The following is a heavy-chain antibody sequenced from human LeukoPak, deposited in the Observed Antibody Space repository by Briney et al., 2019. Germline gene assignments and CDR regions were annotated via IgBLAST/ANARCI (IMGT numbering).Heavy chain of an antibody. CDR3: ATAGDSSGFSPPFKYNWFDP. CDR1: GGSISSYY. Sequence: SETLSLTCTVSGGSISSYYWSWIRQPPGKGLEWIGYIYYSGSTNYNPSGSTNYNPSLKSRVTISVDTSKNQFSLKLSSVTAADTAVYYCATAGDSSGFSPPFKYNWFDPWGQGTLVTVSS. CDR2: IYYSGSTNYNPSGST. J-gene: IGHJ5*02. D-gene: IGHD3-22*01. V-gene: IGHV4-59*12.